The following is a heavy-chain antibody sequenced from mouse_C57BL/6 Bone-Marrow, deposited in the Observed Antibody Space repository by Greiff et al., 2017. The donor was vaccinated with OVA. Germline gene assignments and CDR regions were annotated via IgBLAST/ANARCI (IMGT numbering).Heavy chain of an antibody. CDR2: IDPENGDT. CDR3: TTRNYYGSSSFAY. Sequence: EVQLQQSGAELVRPGASVKLSSTASGFNIKDDYMHWVKQRPEQGLEWIGWIDPENGDTEYASKFQGKATITADTSSNTAYLQLSSLTSEDTAVYYCTTRNYYGSSSFAYWGQGTLVTVSA. J-gene: IGHJ3*01. V-gene: IGHV14-4*01. D-gene: IGHD1-1*01. CDR1: GFNIKDDY.